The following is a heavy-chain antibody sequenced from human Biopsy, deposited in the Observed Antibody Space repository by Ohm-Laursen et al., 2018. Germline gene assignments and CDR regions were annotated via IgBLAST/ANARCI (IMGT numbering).Heavy chain of an antibody. CDR3: ATKLTGHSHH. D-gene: IGHD3-9*01. CDR2: NIPILGTG. V-gene: IGHV1-69*06. Sequence: SSVKVSCKVPVVTLSNYGANWVRQAPGQGLEWLGGNIPILGTGNYAPKFQDRVTDAADTSTSTATMELRSLRSDDTAGYYCATKLTGHSHHWGQGTLVIVSS. CDR1: VVTLSNYG. J-gene: IGHJ1*01.